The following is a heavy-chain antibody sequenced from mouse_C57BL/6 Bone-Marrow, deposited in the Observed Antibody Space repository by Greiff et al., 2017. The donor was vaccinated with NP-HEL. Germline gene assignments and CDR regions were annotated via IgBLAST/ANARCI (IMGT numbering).Heavy chain of an antibody. D-gene: IGHD4-1*01. V-gene: IGHV2-2*01. CDR1: GFSLTSYG. Sequence: VKLMESGPGLVQPSQSLSITCTVSGFSLTSYGVHWVRQSPGKGLEWLGVIWSGGSTDYNAAFISRLSISKDNSKSQVFFKMNSLQADDTAIYYCAREILTGTGYAMDYWGQGTSVTVSS. CDR2: IWSGGST. J-gene: IGHJ4*01. CDR3: AREILTGTGYAMDY.